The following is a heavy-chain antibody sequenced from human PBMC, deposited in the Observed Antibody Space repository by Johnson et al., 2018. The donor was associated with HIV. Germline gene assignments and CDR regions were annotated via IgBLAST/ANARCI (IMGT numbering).Heavy chain of an antibody. CDR1: GFTFSSYA. CDR2: IRYDGSNK. J-gene: IGHJ3*02. V-gene: IGHV3-30*02. CDR3: AKDFSGYRGYGDAFDI. D-gene: IGHD5-12*01. Sequence: QVQLVESGGGVVQPGRSLRLSCAASGFTFSSYAMHWVRQAPGKGLEWVAFIRYDGSNKYFADSVKGRFTISRDNSKNTLYLQMNSLRAEDTAVYYCAKDFSGYRGYGDAFDIWGQGTMVTVSS.